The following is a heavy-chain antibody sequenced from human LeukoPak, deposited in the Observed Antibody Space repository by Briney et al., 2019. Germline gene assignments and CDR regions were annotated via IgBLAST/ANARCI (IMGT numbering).Heavy chain of an antibody. Sequence: GGSLRLSCAASGFTFSSYAMHWVRQAPGKGPEWVSVISYDGSIKYYADSVKGRFTISRDNSKNTLFLQMNSLRAEDTAVYYCARDSTYYYDSGSSGPHYFDYWGQGTLVTVSS. CDR3: ARDSTYYYDSGSSGPHYFDY. J-gene: IGHJ4*02. V-gene: IGHV3-30*01. CDR2: ISYDGSIK. D-gene: IGHD3-10*01. CDR1: GFTFSSYA.